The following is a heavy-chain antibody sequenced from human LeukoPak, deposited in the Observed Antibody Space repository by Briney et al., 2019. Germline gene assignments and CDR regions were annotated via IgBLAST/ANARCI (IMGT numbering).Heavy chain of an antibody. D-gene: IGHD5-12*01. CDR1: GFTFSDYW. CDR3: AKAKRNSDYLFDY. V-gene: IGHV3-7*03. J-gene: IGHJ4*02. CDR2: IGQDGSQK. Sequence: GGSLRLSCAASGFTFSDYWMNWLRQAPGMRLEWVANIGQDGSQKYYVDSVKGRFTVSRDNARRSLFLQMDSLRAEDTAFYYCAKAKRNSDYLFDYWGQGTLVAVSS.